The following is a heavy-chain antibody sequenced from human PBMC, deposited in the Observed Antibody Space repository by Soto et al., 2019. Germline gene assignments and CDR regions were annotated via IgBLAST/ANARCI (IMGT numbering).Heavy chain of an antibody. Sequence: EVQLVETGGGLIQPGGSLRLSCAASGFTVSNTYMTWVRQPPGQGLECVSVIYTAGGTNYADSVKGRFIISRDNSKNTLYLQMHSLRAEDTAVYYCARALPVAKGGFDPWGQGTLVTVSS. CDR1: GFTVSNTY. CDR3: ARALPVAKGGFDP. D-gene: IGHD2-2*01. J-gene: IGHJ5*02. V-gene: IGHV3-53*02. CDR2: IYTAGGT.